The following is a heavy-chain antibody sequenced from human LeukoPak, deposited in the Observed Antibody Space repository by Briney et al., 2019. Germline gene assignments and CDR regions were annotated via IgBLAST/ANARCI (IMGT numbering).Heavy chain of an antibody. J-gene: IGHJ4*02. V-gene: IGHV3-23*01. Sequence: GGSLRLSCAASGFTFSSYAMSWVRQAPGKGLEWVSAISGSGGSTYYADSVKGRFTVSRDNSKNTLYLQMNSLRAEDTAVYYCANVASSTGYSGYDRYFDYWGQGTLVTVSS. D-gene: IGHD5-12*01. CDR1: GFTFSSYA. CDR3: ANVASSTGYSGYDRYFDY. CDR2: ISGSGGST.